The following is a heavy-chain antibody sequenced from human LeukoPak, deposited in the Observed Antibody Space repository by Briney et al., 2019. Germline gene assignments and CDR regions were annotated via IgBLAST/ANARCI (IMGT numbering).Heavy chain of an antibody. CDR2: IWYDGSIK. D-gene: IGHD3-3*01. CDR1: GFTFSSYG. Sequence: GGSLRLSCAASGFTFSSYGMHWVRQAPGKGLEWVAVIWYDGSIKFYVDSVKGRFTISRDNSKNTLYLQMNSLRAEDTAVYYCAKDLGSYYDFWSGYWDYWGQGTLVTVSS. J-gene: IGHJ4*02. CDR3: AKDLGSYYDFWSGYWDY. V-gene: IGHV3-33*06.